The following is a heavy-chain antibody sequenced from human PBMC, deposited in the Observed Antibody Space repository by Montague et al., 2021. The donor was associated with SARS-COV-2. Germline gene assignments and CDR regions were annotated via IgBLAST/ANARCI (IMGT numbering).Heavy chain of an antibody. J-gene: IGHJ3*02. CDR2: IYWDDDK. Sequence: PALMKPTQTPTLTCTFSGFSLSTSGVGVGWIRQPPGKAPEWLALIYWDDDKRYSPSLKSRLTITKDTSKNQVVLTMTNMDPVDTATYYCAHDRVTMIVVAKADAFDIWGQGTMVTVSS. D-gene: IGHD3-22*01. CDR1: GFSLSTSGVG. V-gene: IGHV2-5*02. CDR3: AHDRVTMIVVAKADAFDI.